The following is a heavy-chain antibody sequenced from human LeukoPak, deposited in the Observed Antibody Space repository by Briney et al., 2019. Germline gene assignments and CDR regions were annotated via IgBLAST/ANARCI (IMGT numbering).Heavy chain of an antibody. J-gene: IGHJ6*02. D-gene: IGHD2-8*01. CDR2: ISYDGSNK. CDR1: GFTFSSYG. CDR3: ATGSLMVYAIPDGMDV. Sequence: PGGSLRLSCAASGFTFSSYGMHWVRQAPGKGLEWVAVISYDGSNKYYADSVKGRFTISRDNSKNTLYLQMNSLRAEDTAVYYCATGSLMVYAIPDGMDVWGQGTTVTVSS. V-gene: IGHV3-30*03.